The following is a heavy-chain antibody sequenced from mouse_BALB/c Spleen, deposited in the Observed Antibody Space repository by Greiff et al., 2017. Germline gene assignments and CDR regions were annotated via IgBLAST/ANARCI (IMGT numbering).Heavy chain of an antibody. CDR1: GFTFSSFG. D-gene: IGHD2-4*01. CDR2: ISSGSSTI. CDR3: ARGGYYDDDEGAWFAY. Sequence: EVKLVESGGGLVQPGGSRKLSCAASGFTFSSFGMHWVRQAPEKGLEWVAYISSGSSTIYYADTVKGRFTISRDNPKNTLFLQMTSLRSEDTAMYYCARGGYYDDDEGAWFAYWGQGTLVTVSA. J-gene: IGHJ3*01. V-gene: IGHV5-17*02.